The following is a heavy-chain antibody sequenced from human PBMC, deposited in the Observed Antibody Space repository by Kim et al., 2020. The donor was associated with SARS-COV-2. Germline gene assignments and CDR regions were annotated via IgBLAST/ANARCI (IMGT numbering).Heavy chain of an antibody. CDR2: SGGST. J-gene: IGHJ4*02. V-gene: IGHV3-66*01. Sequence: SGGSTYYADSVKGRFTISRDNAKNTLYLQMNSLRAEDTGVYYCATPYFDYWGQGTLVTVSS. CDR3: ATPYFDY.